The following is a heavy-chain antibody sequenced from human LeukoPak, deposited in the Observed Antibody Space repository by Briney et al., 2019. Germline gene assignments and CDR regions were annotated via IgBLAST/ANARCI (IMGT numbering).Heavy chain of an antibody. V-gene: IGHV3-21*01. D-gene: IGHD3-3*01. J-gene: IGHJ3*02. CDR3: ARDALITIFGVVHAFDI. Sequence: GGSLRLSCTASGFTFTSYAMSWVRQAPGKGLEWVSSISSSSSYIYYADSVKGRFTISRDNAKNSPYLQMNSLRAEDTAVYYCARDALITIFGVVHAFDIWGQGTMVTVSS. CDR1: GFTFTSYA. CDR2: ISSSSSYI.